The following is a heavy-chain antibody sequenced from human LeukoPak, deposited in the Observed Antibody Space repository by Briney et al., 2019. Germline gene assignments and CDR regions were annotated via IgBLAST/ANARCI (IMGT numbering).Heavy chain of an antibody. CDR1: GYTFTDYY. J-gene: IGHJ4*02. CDR2: VDPEDGET. D-gene: IGHD3-9*01. V-gene: IGHV1-69-2*01. Sequence: ASVKISCKVSGYTFTDYYMHWVQQAPGKGLEWMGLVDPEDGETIYAEKSQGRVTITADTSTDTAYMELSSLRSEDTAVYYCATVDDILTGYSTTDYWGQGTLVTVSS. CDR3: ATVDDILTGYSTTDY.